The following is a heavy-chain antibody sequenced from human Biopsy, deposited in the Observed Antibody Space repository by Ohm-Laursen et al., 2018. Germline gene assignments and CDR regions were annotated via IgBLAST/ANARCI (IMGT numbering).Heavy chain of an antibody. V-gene: IGHV4-59*01. CDR2: IYYSGGT. CDR1: GGSMTGYE. J-gene: IGHJ3*02. Sequence: PGTLSLTCNVSGGSMTGYEWSWIRLAPGKGLEWIGYIYYSGGTKYNPSLASRVTFSVDMSKSQFSLKLYSVTAADTAVYYCARVEAGTYDALDIWGQGTLVAVSA. CDR3: ARVEAGTYDALDI. D-gene: IGHD1-26*01.